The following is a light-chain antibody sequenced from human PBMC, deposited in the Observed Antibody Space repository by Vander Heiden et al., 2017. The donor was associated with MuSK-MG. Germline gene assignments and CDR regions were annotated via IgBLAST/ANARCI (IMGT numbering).Light chain of an antibody. V-gene: IGLV1-47*02. Sequence: QPVSTQPSSASGPPGQRVTVSCSGSSSNIGGNSVYWYQHRPGTAPKLLTPNDSKRPSVVPARFSGSKSGAAASLAISGLRSEDEAAYYCAAGDGSLSGLVFGGGTKLTVL. CDR2: NDS. J-gene: IGLJ2*01. CDR1: SSNIGGNS. CDR3: AAGDGSLSGLV.